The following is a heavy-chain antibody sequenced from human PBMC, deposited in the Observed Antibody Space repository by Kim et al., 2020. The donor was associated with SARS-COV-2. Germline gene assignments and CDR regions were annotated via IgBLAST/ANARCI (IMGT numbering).Heavy chain of an antibody. CDR1: GGSLSSYF. Sequence: SETLSLTCTVSGGSLSSYFWSWIRQPPGKGLEWIGYVYYSGSSNYNSSLKSRVTISIDTSKSQLSLKLGSLTTADTAVYYCARADYGSGFDFWFFDLWGRGTLVTVSS. D-gene: IGHD5-12*01. J-gene: IGHJ2*01. CDR2: VYYSGSS. V-gene: IGHV4-59*01. CDR3: ARADYGSGFDFWFFDL.